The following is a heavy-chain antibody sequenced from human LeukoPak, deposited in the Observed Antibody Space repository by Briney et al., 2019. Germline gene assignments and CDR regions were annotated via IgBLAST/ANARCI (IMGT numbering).Heavy chain of an antibody. D-gene: IGHD3-3*01. CDR2: ISAYNGNT. CDR3: ARCGYYDFWSGPRLPLQVVGFDY. J-gene: IGHJ4*02. V-gene: IGHV1-18*01. CDR1: GYTFTSYG. Sequence: ASVKVSCKASGYTFTSYGISWVRQAPGQGLEWMGWISAYNGNTNYAQKLQGRVTMTTDTSTSTAYMELRSLRSGDTAVYYCARCGYYDFWSGPRLPLQVVGFDYWGQGTLVTVSS.